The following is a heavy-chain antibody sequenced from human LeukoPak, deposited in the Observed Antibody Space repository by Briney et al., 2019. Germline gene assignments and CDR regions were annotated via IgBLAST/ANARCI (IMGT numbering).Heavy chain of an antibody. D-gene: IGHD3-22*01. J-gene: IGHJ4*02. Sequence: GGSLRLSCAASGFTFSYYIMNWVRQAPGKGLEWVSSITSSNSIYYADSVQGRFTVSRDNAKNSLYLQMNSRRADDTAVYYCARDFEERGYYLADFDYWGQGTLVTVSS. CDR3: ARDFEERGYYLADFDY. CDR1: GFTFSYYI. CDR2: ITSSNSI. V-gene: IGHV3-69-1*01.